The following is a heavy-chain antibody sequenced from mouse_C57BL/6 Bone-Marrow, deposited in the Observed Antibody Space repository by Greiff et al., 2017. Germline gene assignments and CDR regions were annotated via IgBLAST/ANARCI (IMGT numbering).Heavy chain of an antibody. CDR3: TRGELGTDY. D-gene: IGHD4-1*01. Sequence: QVQLQQSGAELVRPGASVTLSCKASGYTFTDYEMHWVKQTPVHGLEWIGAIDPETGGTAYNQKFKGKAILTADKSSSTAYMELRSLTAEDSAVYYCTRGELGTDYWGQGTTLTVSS. J-gene: IGHJ2*01. CDR2: IDPETGGT. V-gene: IGHV1-15*01. CDR1: GYTFTDYE.